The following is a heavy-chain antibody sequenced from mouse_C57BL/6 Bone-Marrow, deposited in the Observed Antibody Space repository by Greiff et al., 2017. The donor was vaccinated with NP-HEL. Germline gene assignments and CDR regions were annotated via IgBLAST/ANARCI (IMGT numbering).Heavy chain of an antibody. CDR1: GYTFTSYW. Sequence: DVKLQESGTVLARPGASVKMSCKTSGYTFTSYWMHWVKQRPGQGLEWIGAIYPGNSDTSYNQKFKGKAKLTAVTSASTAYMELSSLTNEDSAVYYCTRDWDYYGSRRAWFAYWGQGTLVTVSA. CDR2: IYPGNSDT. D-gene: IGHD1-1*01. J-gene: IGHJ3*01. CDR3: TRDWDYYGSRRAWFAY. V-gene: IGHV1-5*01.